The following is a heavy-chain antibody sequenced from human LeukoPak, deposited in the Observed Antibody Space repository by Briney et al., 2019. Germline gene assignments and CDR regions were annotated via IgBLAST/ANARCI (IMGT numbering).Heavy chain of an antibody. Sequence: GRSLRLSCAASGFTFSSYGMHWVRQAPGKGLEWVAVIWYDGSNKYYADSVKGRFTISRDNSKNTLYLQMNSLRVEDTAVYYCARDKRQLLGYWGQGTLVTVSS. CDR1: GFTFSSYG. CDR2: IWYDGSNK. D-gene: IGHD2-2*01. V-gene: IGHV3-33*01. J-gene: IGHJ4*02. CDR3: ARDKRQLLGY.